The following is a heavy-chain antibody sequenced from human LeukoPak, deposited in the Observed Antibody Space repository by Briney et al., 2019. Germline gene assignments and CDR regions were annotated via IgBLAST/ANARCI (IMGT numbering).Heavy chain of an antibody. CDR2: IYSGGST. V-gene: IGHV3-53*01. CDR1: GFTVSSNY. CDR3: ARDRYPGGLYYFDY. J-gene: IGHJ4*02. Sequence: PGGSLRLSCAASGFTVSSNYMSWVRQAPGKGLEWVSVIYSGGSTYYADSVKGRFTISRDNSKNTLYLQMNSLRAEDTAVYYCARDRYPGGLYYFDYWGQGTLVTVSS. D-gene: IGHD3-9*01.